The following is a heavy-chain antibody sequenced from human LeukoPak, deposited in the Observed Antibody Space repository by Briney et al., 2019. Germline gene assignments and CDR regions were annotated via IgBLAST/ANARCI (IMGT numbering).Heavy chain of an antibody. V-gene: IGHV1-8*01. D-gene: IGHD6-19*01. CDR3: ARRSGWYRKGVRGRWFDP. Sequence: ASVKVSCKVSGTTFTSYDINWVRQATGQGLEWMGWMNPNSGNTGYAQKFQGRVTMTRNTSISTAYMELSSLRSEDTAVYYCARRSGWYRKGVRGRWFDPWGQGTLVTVSS. CDR2: MNPNSGNT. CDR1: GTTFTSYD. J-gene: IGHJ5*02.